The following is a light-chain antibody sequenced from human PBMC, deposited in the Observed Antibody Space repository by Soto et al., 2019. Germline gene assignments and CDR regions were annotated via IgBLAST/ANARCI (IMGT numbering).Light chain of an antibody. J-gene: IGKJ5*01. CDR1: QGISSY. CDR2: SAS. CDR3: QQRYNWPPIT. Sequence: DIQITQSPSSLSASVGDRVTITCRASQGISSYLNWYRQKPGKVPKLLIYSASNLQSGVPSRFSGSGSGTDFTLTISSLEPEDFAVYYCQQRYNWPPITFGQGTRLEIK. V-gene: IGKV1-27*01.